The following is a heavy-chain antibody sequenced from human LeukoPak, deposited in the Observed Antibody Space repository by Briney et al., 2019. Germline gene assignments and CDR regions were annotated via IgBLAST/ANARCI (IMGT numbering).Heavy chain of an antibody. J-gene: IGHJ4*02. D-gene: IGHD1-26*01. CDR1: GYTFTDYY. CDR3: ARGLGAQGRKDFDN. CDR2: INPHSGGT. V-gene: IGHV1-2*02. Sequence: GGLVKVSCKASGYTFTDYYMHWVRQAPGQGLEWMGWINPHSGGTDHAQKFQGRVTMTRDTSISTAYMELNRLGSDDTAVYYCARGLGAQGRKDFDNWGQGTLVTVSS.